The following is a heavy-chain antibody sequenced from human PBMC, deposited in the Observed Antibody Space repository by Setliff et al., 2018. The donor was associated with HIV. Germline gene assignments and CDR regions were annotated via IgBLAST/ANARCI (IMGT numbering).Heavy chain of an antibody. CDR2: IHHSGGT. CDR1: GDSINTHY. V-gene: IGHV4-59*11. J-gene: IGHJ4*02. D-gene: IGHD6-13*01. Sequence: SETLSLTCTVSGDSINTHYWTWIRQPPGKGLEWIGYIHHSGGTQYNPSLTSRLTMSVDSSKNQFSLSLSSVTAADTAVYYCARLPDINSWPFDYWARGTLVTVSS. CDR3: ARLPDINSWPFDY.